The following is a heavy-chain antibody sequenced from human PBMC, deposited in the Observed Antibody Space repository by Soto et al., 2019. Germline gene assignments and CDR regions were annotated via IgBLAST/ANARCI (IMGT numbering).Heavy chain of an antibody. Sequence: SETLSLTCTVAGGSISSYYWSWIRQPPGKGLEWIGYFYYSGSTNYNPSLKSRVIISVDTSKNQFSLKLSSVTAADTAVYYCARGGWKLFDYWGQGTLVTVSS. V-gene: IGHV4-59*01. J-gene: IGHJ4*02. CDR3: ARGGWKLFDY. CDR1: GGSISSYY. D-gene: IGHD6-19*01. CDR2: FYYSGST.